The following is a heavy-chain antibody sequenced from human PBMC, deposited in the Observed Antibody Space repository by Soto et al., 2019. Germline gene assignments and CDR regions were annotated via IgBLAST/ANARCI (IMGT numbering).Heavy chain of an antibody. V-gene: IGHV4-39*01. Sequence: WETLSLTCAVSGGSISSSSYYWGWIRQPPGKGLEWIGSIYYSGRTYYNPSLKSRVTISVDTSKNQFSLELSSVTAADTAVYYCARQYSSSRSPAEWFDSSGQGTLVTVSS. J-gene: IGHJ5*01. CDR1: GGSISSSSYY. CDR3: ARQYSSSRSPAEWFDS. D-gene: IGHD6-6*01. CDR2: IYYSGRT.